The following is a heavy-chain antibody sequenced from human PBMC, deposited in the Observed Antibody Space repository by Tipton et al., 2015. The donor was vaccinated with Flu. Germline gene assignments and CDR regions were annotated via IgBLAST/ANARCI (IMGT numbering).Heavy chain of an antibody. J-gene: IGHJ4*02. CDR1: GYSINSAYY. CDR3: ARHTGDSVRGVVDY. Sequence: TLSLTCRVSGYSINSAYYWGRIRQPPGKGLEWIGSIYHSGTTYYNPSLKSRLTISVDTSKNQFSLKLNSVTAADTAVYYCARHTGDSVRGVVDYWGQGTLVTVSS. CDR2: IYHSGTT. V-gene: IGHV4-38-2*01. D-gene: IGHD3-10*02.